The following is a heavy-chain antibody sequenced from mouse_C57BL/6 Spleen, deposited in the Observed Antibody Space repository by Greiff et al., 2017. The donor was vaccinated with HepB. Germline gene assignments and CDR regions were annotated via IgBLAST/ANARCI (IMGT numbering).Heavy chain of an antibody. CDR2: IYPGDGDT. CDR1: GYAFSSSW. J-gene: IGHJ4*01. CDR3: ARSVNFYYAMDY. V-gene: IGHV1-82*01. D-gene: IGHD1-3*01. Sequence: VKLQESGPELVKPGASVKISCKASGYAFSSSWMNWVKQRPGKGLEWIGRIYPGDGDTNYNGKFKGKATLTADKSSSTAYMQLSSLTSEDSAVYFCARSVNFYYAMDYWGQGTSVTVSS.